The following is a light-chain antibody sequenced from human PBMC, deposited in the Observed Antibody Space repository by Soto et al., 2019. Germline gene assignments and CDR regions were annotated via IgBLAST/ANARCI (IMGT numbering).Light chain of an antibody. Sequence: DIVMTQSPDSLAVSLGERATINCKSSQSVLYSSNNQNYLTWYQQKPGQPPKLLIYWASTRESGVPDRFSGSGSGTDFTLTISSLQAGDVAVYYCQQYYSLPYTFGQGTKLEVK. V-gene: IGKV4-1*01. CDR1: QSVLYSSNNQNY. CDR3: QQYYSLPYT. J-gene: IGKJ2*01. CDR2: WAS.